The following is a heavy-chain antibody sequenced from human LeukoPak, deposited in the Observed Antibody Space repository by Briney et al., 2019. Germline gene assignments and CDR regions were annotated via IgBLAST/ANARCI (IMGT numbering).Heavy chain of an antibody. CDR1: GFTFSSYG. CDR2: VSYDGSNK. V-gene: IGHV3-30*03. J-gene: IGHJ4*02. D-gene: IGHD6-13*01. Sequence: GGTLRLSCAASGFTFSSYGMHWVRQAPGKGLEWVAVVSYDGSNKYYADSVKGRFTISRDNSKNTLYLQMNSLRAEDTAVYYCATGIVAAGTLDYWGQGTLVTVSS. CDR3: ATGIVAAGTLDY.